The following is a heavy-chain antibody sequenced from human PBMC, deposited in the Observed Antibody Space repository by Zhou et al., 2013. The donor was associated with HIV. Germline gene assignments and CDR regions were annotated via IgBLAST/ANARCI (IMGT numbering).Heavy chain of an antibody. D-gene: IGHD3-3*01. Sequence: QVQLVQSGAEVKKPGSSVKVSCKASGGTFSSYAISWVRQAPGQGLEWMGGIIPIFGTANYAQKFQGRVTITTDESTSTAYMELSSLRSEDTAVYYCARSDTIFGVVINSNWFDPWGQGTLVTVSS. CDR1: GGTFSSYA. V-gene: IGHV1-69*05. CDR3: ARSDTIFGVVINSNWFDP. CDR2: IIPIFGTA. J-gene: IGHJ5*02.